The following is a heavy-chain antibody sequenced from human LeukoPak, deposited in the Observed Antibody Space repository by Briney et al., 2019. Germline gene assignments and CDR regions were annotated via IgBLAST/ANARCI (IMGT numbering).Heavy chain of an antibody. D-gene: IGHD4-11*01. V-gene: IGHV3-13*01. J-gene: IGHJ4*02. Sequence: GGSLRLSCAASGFIFSSYDMHWVRQATGKGLEWVSAIGTAGDTYYPGSVKGRFTISRENAKNSLYLQMNSLRAGDTAVYYCARDRASNHFDYWGQGTLVTVSS. CDR3: ARDRASNHFDY. CDR1: GFIFSSYD. CDR2: IGTAGDT.